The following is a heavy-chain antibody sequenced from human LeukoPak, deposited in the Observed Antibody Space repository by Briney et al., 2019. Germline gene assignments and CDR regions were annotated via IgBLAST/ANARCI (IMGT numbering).Heavy chain of an antibody. D-gene: IGHD3-3*01. CDR2: FDPEDDET. CDR1: GYTLTELS. J-gene: IGHJ5*02. Sequence: ASVKVSCKVSGYTLTELSMHWVRQAPGKGLEWMGGFDPEDDETIYAQKFQGRVTMTEDTSTDTAYMELSSLRSEDTAVYYCAFWSSYYTGTNSSWFDPWGQGTLVTVSS. V-gene: IGHV1-24*01. CDR3: AFWSSYYTGTNSSWFDP.